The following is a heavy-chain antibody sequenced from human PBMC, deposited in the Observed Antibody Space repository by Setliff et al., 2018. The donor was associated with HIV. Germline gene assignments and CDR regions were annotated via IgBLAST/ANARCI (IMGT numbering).Heavy chain of an antibody. J-gene: IGHJ4*02. V-gene: IGHV4-39*01. Sequence: SETLSLTCTVSGGSISSSSYYWGWIRQPPGKGLEWIGSIYYSGSTYYNPSLKSRVTISVDTSKNQFSLKLSSVTAADTAVYYCARHHGTATSRYFDYWGQGTLVTVPS. D-gene: IGHD2-21*02. CDR3: ARHHGTATSRYFDY. CDR2: IYYSGST. CDR1: GGSISSSSYY.